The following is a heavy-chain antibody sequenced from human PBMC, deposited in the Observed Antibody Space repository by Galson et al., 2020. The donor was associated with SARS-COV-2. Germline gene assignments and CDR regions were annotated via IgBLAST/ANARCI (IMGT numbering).Heavy chain of an antibody. CDR3: AKDMGYSSGGIQH. D-gene: IGHD6-19*01. Sequence: SLKISCAASGFTFDDYVMHWVRQAPGKGLEWVSGISWNSGSIGYADSVKGRFTISRDNAKNSLYLQMNSLRAEDTALYYCAKDMGYSSGGIQHWGQGTLVTVSS. J-gene: IGHJ1*01. V-gene: IGHV3-9*01. CDR1: GFTFDDYV. CDR2: ISWNSGSI.